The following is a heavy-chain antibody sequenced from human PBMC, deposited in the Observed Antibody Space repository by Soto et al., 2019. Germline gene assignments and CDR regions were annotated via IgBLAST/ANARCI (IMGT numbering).Heavy chain of an antibody. J-gene: IGHJ4*02. D-gene: IGHD3-22*01. V-gene: IGHV3-33*01. CDR2: IWYDGSNK. CDR1: GFTFSSYG. CDR3: ARDLYYDDSSDYIAY. Sequence: PGGSLRLSCAASGFTFSSYGMHWVRQAPGKGLEWVAVIWYDGSNKYYADSVKGRFTISRDNSKNTLYLQMNSLRAEDTAVYYCARDLYYDDSSDYIAYWGQGTLVTVSS.